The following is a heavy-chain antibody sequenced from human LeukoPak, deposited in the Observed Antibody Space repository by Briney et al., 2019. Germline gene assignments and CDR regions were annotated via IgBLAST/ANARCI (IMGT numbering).Heavy chain of an antibody. D-gene: IGHD3-22*01. J-gene: IGHJ4*02. V-gene: IGHV3-48*01. Sequence: GGSLRLSCAASGSTFSSHTMNWVRQAPGKGLEWISYISSTSSVIYYADSVKGRFTISRDNSKNTLYLQMNSLRAEDTAVYYCARDPDYYYYDSSGHLDYWGQGTLVTVSS. CDR2: ISSTSSVI. CDR1: GSTFSSHT. CDR3: ARDPDYYYYDSSGHLDY.